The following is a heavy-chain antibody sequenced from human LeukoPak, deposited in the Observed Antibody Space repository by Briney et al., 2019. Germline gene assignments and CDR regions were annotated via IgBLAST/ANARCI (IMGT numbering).Heavy chain of an antibody. CDR3: ARDCAFGSCGSYYPPLDY. CDR2: ISSSSSTI. D-gene: IGHD1-26*01. J-gene: IGHJ4*02. Sequence: GGSLRLSCAASGFTFSSFGMNWVRQAPGKGPEWVAYISSSSSTIYYADSVKGRFTISRDNAKKSLFLQMTNVEAEDTAVYYCARDCAFGSCGSYYPPLDYWGQGTLVTVSS. CDR1: GFTFSSFG. V-gene: IGHV3-48*01.